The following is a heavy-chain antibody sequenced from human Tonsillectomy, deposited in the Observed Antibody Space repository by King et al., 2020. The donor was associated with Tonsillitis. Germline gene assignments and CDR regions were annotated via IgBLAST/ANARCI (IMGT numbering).Heavy chain of an antibody. CDR1: GASIRSMSYY. Sequence: QLQESGPGLVKPSETLSLPCTLSGASIRSMSYYWGWILQPPGKGVEWIGNIFFSGRTSSIPSLKSRVTISIDTSENQFSLKVTSVTAADTAVYYCARDGSYSYWGQGTLVTVSS. V-gene: IGHV4-39*01. D-gene: IGHD1-26*01. CDR3: ARDGSYSY. CDR2: IFFSGRT. J-gene: IGHJ4*02.